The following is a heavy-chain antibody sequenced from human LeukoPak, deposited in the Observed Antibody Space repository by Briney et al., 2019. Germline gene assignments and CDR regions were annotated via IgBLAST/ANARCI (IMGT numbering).Heavy chain of an antibody. CDR2: IIPIFGTA. Sequence: GASVKVSCKASGGTFSSYAISWVRQARGQGLEWMGGIIPIFGTANYAQKFQGRVTITTDESTSTAYMELSSLRSEDTAVYYCARDNLPWVQAPLPAIGPYYFDYWGQGTLVTVSS. D-gene: IGHD1-1*01. V-gene: IGHV1-69*05. J-gene: IGHJ4*02. CDR3: ARDNLPWVQAPLPAIGPYYFDY. CDR1: GGTFSSYA.